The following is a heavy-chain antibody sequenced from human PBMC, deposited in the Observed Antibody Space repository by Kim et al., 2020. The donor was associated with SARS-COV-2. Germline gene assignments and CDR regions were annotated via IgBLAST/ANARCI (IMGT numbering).Heavy chain of an antibody. CDR1: GYTFTGYY. CDR3: ARDLRAGDVLLWFGELI. J-gene: IGHJ4*02. V-gene: IGHV1-2*02. D-gene: IGHD3-10*01. Sequence: ASVKVSCKASGYTFTGYYMHWVRQAPGQGLEWMGWINPNSGGTNYAQKFQGRVTMTRDTSISTAYMELSRLRSDDTAVYYCARDLRAGDVLLWFGELIWGQGTLVTVSS. CDR2: INPNSGGT.